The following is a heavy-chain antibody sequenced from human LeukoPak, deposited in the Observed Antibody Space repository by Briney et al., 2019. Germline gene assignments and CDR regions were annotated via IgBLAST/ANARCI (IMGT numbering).Heavy chain of an antibody. D-gene: IGHD6-19*01. CDR3: AKDQIGQWPSLTFDY. CDR1: GFTVSSNS. J-gene: IGHJ4*02. V-gene: IGHV3-23*01. Sequence: PGGSLRLSCTVSGFTVSSNSMSWVRQAPGKGLEWVSAISGSGGSTYYADSVKGRFTISRDNSKNTLYLQMNSLRAEDTAVYYCAKDQIGQWPSLTFDYWGQGTLVTVSS. CDR2: ISGSGGST.